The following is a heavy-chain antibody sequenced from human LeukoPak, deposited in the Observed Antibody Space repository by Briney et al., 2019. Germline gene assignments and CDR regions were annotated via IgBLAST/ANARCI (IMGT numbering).Heavy chain of an antibody. D-gene: IGHD6-13*01. V-gene: IGHV1-18*01. CDR2: ISAYNGNT. CDR1: GYTFTSYG. Sequence: ASVKVSCKASGYTFTSYGISWVRQAPGQGLGWMGWISAYNGNTNYAQKFQGRVTITADKSTSTAYMELSSLRSEDTAVYYCARVGMVAAAGIHDDYWGQGTLVTVSS. CDR3: ARVGMVAAAGIHDDY. J-gene: IGHJ4*02.